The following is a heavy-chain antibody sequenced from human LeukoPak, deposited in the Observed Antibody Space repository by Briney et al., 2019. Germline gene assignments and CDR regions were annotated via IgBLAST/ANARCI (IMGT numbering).Heavy chain of an antibody. CDR3: ARDGVEYCSGGSCYSETLHYYYYMDV. Sequence: GGSLRLSCAASGYTFSSYSMNWVRQAPGKGLEWVSYISSSSSTIYYADSVKGRFTISRDNAKNSLYLQMNSLRAEDTAVYYCARDGVEYCSGGSCYSETLHYYYYMDVWGKGTTVTVSS. CDR2: ISSSSSTI. V-gene: IGHV3-48*04. D-gene: IGHD2-15*01. J-gene: IGHJ6*03. CDR1: GYTFSSYS.